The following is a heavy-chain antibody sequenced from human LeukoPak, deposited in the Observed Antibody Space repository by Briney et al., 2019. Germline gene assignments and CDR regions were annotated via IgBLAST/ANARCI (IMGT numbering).Heavy chain of an antibody. CDR1: GFTFSSYE. V-gene: IGHV3-48*03. J-gene: IGHJ4*02. D-gene: IGHD6-19*01. Sequence: QSGGSLRLSCAASGFTFSSYEMDWVRQAPGKGLEGVSYISSSGSTIYYADSVKGRFTISRDNAKNSLYLQMNSLRAEDTAVYYCARVDSSGWYLVWGQGTLVTVSS. CDR3: ARVDSSGWYLV. CDR2: ISSSGSTI.